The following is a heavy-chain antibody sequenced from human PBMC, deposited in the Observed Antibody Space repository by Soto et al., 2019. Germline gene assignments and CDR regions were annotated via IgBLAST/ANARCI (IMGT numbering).Heavy chain of an antibody. V-gene: IGHV1-8*01. J-gene: IGHJ3*02. CDR1: GYTFTSYD. Sequence: GASVKVSCKASGYTFTSYDINWVLQATGQGLEWMGWMNPNSGNTGYAQKFQGRVTMTRNTSISTAYMELSSLRSEDTAVYYCARGRVKRLVMGAFDIWGQGTMVTVSS. CDR3: ARGRVKRLVMGAFDI. D-gene: IGHD3-9*01. CDR2: MNPNSGNT.